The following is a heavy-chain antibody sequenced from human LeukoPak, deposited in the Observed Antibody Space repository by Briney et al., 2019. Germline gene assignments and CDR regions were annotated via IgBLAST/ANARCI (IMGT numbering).Heavy chain of an antibody. D-gene: IGHD3-22*01. J-gene: IGHJ4*02. CDR1: GFTFSSYG. Sequence: GRSLRLSCAASGFTFSSYGIHWVRQAPGKGLEWVSAISGSGGSTYYADSVKGRFTISRDNSKNTLYLQMNSLRAEDTAVYYCYIPYYDTSAYKGYWGQGTLVTVSS. V-gene: IGHV3-23*01. CDR2: ISGSGGST. CDR3: YIPYYDTSAYKGY.